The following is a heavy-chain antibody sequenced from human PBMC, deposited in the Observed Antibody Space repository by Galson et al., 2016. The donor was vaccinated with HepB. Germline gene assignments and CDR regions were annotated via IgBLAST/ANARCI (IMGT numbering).Heavy chain of an antibody. CDR3: AKMSPGITIFGETN. CDR1: GFTFSAYA. J-gene: IGHJ4*02. Sequence: SLRLSCAASGFTFSAYAMSWVRQAPGKGLEWVSSISNNGGRTYYADSVKGRFTISRDNSKNTLYLQMNCLRADDTAVFYCAKMSPGITIFGETNWGQGTLVTVSS. CDR2: ISNNGGRT. D-gene: IGHD3-3*01. V-gene: IGHV3-23*01.